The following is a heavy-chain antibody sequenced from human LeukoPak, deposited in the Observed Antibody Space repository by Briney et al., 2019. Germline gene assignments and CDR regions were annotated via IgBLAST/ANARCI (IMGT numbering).Heavy chain of an antibody. CDR2: INHSGST. J-gene: IGHJ3*02. D-gene: IGHD2-8*01. CDR1: GGSFIGYY. Sequence: PSETLSLTCAVYGGSFIGYYWSWIRQPPGKGLEWIGEINHSGSTNYNPSLKSRVTISVDTSKNQFSLKLSSVTAADTAVYYCARERTATYAAFDIWGQGTMVTVSS. V-gene: IGHV4-34*01. CDR3: ARERTATYAAFDI.